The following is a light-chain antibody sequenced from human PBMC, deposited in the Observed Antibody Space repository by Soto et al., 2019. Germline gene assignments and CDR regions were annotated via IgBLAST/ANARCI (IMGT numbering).Light chain of an antibody. CDR1: QSISSY. CDR3: QQSYSTPRT. J-gene: IGKJ1*01. CDR2: AAS. Sequence: IQITHSPSPLSASVREKSTKKFRASQSISSYLNWYQQKPGKAPKLLIYAASSLQSGVPSRFSGSGSGTDFTLTISSLQPEDFATYYCQQSYSTPRTFGQGTKVDIK. V-gene: IGKV1-39*01.